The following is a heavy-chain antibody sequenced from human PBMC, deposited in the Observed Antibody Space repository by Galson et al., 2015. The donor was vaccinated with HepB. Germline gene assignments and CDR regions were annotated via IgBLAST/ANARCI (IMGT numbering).Heavy chain of an antibody. CDR3: ARGAGPAAMPVHDAFDI. CDR2: IIPILGIA. Sequence: SVKVSCKASGGTFSSYTISWVRQAPGQGLEWMGRIIPILGIANYAQKFQGRVTITADKSTSTAYMELSSLRSEDTAVYYCARGAGPAAMPVHDAFDIWGQGTMVTVSS. D-gene: IGHD2-2*01. J-gene: IGHJ3*02. CDR1: GGTFSSYT. V-gene: IGHV1-69*02.